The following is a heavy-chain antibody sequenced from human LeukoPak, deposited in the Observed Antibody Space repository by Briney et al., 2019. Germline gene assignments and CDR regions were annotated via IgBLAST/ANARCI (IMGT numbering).Heavy chain of an antibody. CDR2: ISSSSSTI. CDR1: GFTFRSYS. D-gene: IGHD3-3*01. CDR3: ARDRYYDFCSGSHYFDY. Sequence: GGSLRLSCAVSGFTFRSYSMNWVRQAPGKGLEGVSYISSSSSTIYYADSVKGRFTIFRDNAKNSLYLQMNSLRAEDTAVYYCARDRYYDFCSGSHYFDYWGQGTLVTVSS. J-gene: IGHJ4*02. V-gene: IGHV3-48*01.